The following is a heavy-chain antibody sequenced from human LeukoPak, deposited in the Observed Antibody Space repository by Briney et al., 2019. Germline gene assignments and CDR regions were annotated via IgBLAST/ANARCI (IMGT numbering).Heavy chain of an antibody. CDR1: GYSFTTTTYW. V-gene: IGHV5-51*01. Sequence: GESLKISCKASGYSFTTTTYWIGWVRQMPGKGLEWMGIIYPRDSDTRYSPSFQGQVTVSADKYINTAYLQWSSLKASDTAMYYCARRLGGGSYGNWGQGTLVTVSS. CDR3: ARRLGGGSYGN. CDR2: IYPRDSDT. J-gene: IGHJ4*02. D-gene: IGHD1-26*01.